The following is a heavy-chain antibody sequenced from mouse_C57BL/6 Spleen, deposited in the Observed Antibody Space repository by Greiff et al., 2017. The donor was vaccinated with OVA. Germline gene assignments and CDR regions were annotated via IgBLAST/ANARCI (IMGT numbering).Heavy chain of an antibody. CDR3: AREDYDYDRDYFDY. D-gene: IGHD2-4*01. J-gene: IGHJ2*01. CDR1: GYTFTSYW. CDR2: IYPGSGST. Sequence: QVQLQQPGAELVKPGASVKMSCKASGYTFTSYWITWVKQRPGQGLEWIGDIYPGSGSTNYNEKFKGKATLTVDTSSSTAYMQLSSLTSEDSAVYYCAREDYDYDRDYFDYWGKGTTLTVSS. V-gene: IGHV1-55*01.